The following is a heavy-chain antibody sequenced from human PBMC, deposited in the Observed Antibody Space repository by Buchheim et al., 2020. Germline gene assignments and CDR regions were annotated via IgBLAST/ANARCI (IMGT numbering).Heavy chain of an antibody. V-gene: IGHV4-31*03. CDR1: GGSISSDTYY. CDR3: ARGNPMVTTHFDC. Sequence: QVQLQESGPGLVKPSQTLSLTCTVSGGSISSDTYYWGWIRQHPGKGLEWIGYIYYSGSTYYNSSLKSRVTISVDTSKNQFSLKLSSVSAADTAVYFCARGNPMVTTHFDCWGQGTL. J-gene: IGHJ4*02. D-gene: IGHD4-17*01. CDR2: IYYSGST.